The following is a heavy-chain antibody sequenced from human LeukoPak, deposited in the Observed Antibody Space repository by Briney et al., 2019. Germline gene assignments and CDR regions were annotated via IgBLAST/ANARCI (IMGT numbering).Heavy chain of an antibody. Sequence: PSQTLSLTCTVSGGSISSGGYYWSWIRQPPGKGLEWIGYIYHSGSTYYNPSLKSRVTISVDRSKNQFSLKLSSVTAADTAVYYCARVKRTYSSSWYNWFDPWGQGTLVTVSS. CDR1: GGSISSGGYY. CDR2: IYHSGST. CDR3: ARVKRTYSSSWYNWFDP. V-gene: IGHV4-30-2*01. J-gene: IGHJ5*02. D-gene: IGHD6-13*01.